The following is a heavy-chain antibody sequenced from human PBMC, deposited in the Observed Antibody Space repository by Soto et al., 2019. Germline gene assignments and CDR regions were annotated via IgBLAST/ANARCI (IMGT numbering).Heavy chain of an antibody. D-gene: IGHD2-15*01. V-gene: IGHV3-23*01. CDR3: AYIGAVVGATDFDY. J-gene: IGHJ4*02. CDR1: GFTFSSSA. CDR2: ISGSGLST. Sequence: EVQLLESGGGLVQPGESLRLSCAASGFTFSSSAMSWVRQAPGKGLEWASAISGSGLSTYYADSVKGRFTVSRDNSKNTLHLQMNNLRAEDTAVYYCAYIGAVVGATDFDYWGQGTLVTVSS.